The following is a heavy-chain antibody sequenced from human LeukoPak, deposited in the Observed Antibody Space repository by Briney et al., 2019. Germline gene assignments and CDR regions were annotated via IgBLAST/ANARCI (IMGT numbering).Heavy chain of an antibody. Sequence: EGALRLSCAVSGLSFSSYSMTWFRQAPGKGLHWVSHISASGSSTNYADSVKGRFTISRDNSKNTLYLQMNSLRAEDTAGYYCAKDAAGPEYWGQGTLVTVSS. D-gene: IGHD6-13*01. J-gene: IGHJ4*02. V-gene: IGHV3-23*01. CDR3: AKDAAGPEY. CDR1: GLSFSSYS. CDR2: ISASGSST.